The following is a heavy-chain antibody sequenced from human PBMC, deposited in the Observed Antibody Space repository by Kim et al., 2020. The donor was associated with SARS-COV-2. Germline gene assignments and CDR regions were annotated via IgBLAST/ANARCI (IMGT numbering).Heavy chain of an antibody. J-gene: IGHJ4*02. Sequence: GGSLRLSCAASGFTFSDHYMDWVRQAPGKGLEWVGRTRNKANSYTTEYAASVKGRFTISRDDSKNSLYLQMNSLKTEDTAVYYCAREVDDHNYDSSGYPPAFDYWGQGTLVTVSS. D-gene: IGHD3-22*01. V-gene: IGHV3-72*01. CDR2: TRNKANSYTT. CDR1: GFTFSDHY. CDR3: AREVDDHNYDSSGYPPAFDY.